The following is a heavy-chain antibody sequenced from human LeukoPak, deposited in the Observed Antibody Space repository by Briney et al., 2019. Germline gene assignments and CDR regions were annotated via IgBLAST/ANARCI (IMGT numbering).Heavy chain of an antibody. D-gene: IGHD2-2*01. J-gene: IGHJ4*02. CDR2: ISAYNGNT. Sequence: ASVKVSCKAFGYIFTSYGISWVRQGPGQGLEWVGWISAYNGNTKFAPNLQDRVTMTTDTSTATAYMELRSLRLNDTAVYFCARARPGAYCGTTSCFSDYWGQGTLVTVSS. V-gene: IGHV1-18*01. CDR1: GYIFTSYG. CDR3: ARARPGAYCGTTSCFSDY.